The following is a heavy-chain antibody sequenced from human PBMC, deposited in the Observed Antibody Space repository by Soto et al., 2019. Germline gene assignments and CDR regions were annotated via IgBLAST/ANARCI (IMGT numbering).Heavy chain of an antibody. CDR1: GGSISSGY. J-gene: IGHJ5*02. D-gene: IGHD3-22*01. V-gene: IGHV4-59*01. CDR2: IYYGGSI. Sequence: SETLSLTCTVSGGSISSGYWTWIRQPPGKGLEWIGYIYYGGSINYNPPLKSRVIISVDTAKNQFSLRLSSVTAADTAVYYCTGAYYDINGYSLDPWGQGTSVTVSS. CDR3: TGAYYDINGYSLDP.